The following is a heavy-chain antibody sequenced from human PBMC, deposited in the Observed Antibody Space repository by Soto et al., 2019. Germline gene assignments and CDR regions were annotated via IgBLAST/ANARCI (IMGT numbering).Heavy chain of an antibody. Sequence: RLSCVASGVTFSTYPMNWVRQAPGKGLEWVSVIYGSGGSTYYAASVKGRFTISRDNSKSTVYLQMNSLRGEDTAVYYCAKGGQGTNWGLPIIRFDNWGQGTPVTVSS. CDR2: IYGSGGST. D-gene: IGHD7-27*01. CDR1: GVTFSTYP. CDR3: AKGGQGTNWGLPIIRFDN. V-gene: IGHV3-23*01. J-gene: IGHJ4*02.